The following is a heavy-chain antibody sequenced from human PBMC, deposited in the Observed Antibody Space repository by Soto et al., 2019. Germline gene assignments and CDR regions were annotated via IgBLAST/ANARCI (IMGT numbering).Heavy chain of an antibody. V-gene: IGHV1-69*13. Sequence: VASVKVSCKASGGTFSSYAISWVRQAPGQGLEWMGGIIPIFGTANYAQKFQGRVTITADESTSTAYMELSSLRSEDTAVYYCARVHDFWSGYGYYGMDVWGQGTTVTVSS. CDR1: GGTFSSYA. CDR2: IIPIFGTA. J-gene: IGHJ6*02. CDR3: ARVHDFWSGYGYYGMDV. D-gene: IGHD3-3*01.